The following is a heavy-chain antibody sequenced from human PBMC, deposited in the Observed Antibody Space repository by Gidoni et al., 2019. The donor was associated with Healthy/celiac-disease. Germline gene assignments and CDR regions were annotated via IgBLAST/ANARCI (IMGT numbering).Heavy chain of an antibody. CDR2: INAGNGNT. V-gene: IGHV1-3*01. J-gene: IGHJ3*02. D-gene: IGHD1-26*01. CDR1: GYTFTSYA. CDR3: AREDIAGATLDAFDI. Sequence: QVQLVQSGAEVKNPGASVKVSCKASGYTFTSYAMHRVRQAPGQRLEWMGWINAGNGNTKYSQKFQGRVTITRDTSASTAYMELSSLRSEDTAVYYCAREDIAGATLDAFDIWGQGTMVTVSS.